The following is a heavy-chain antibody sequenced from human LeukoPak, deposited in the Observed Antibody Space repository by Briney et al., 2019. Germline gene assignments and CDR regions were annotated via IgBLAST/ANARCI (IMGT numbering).Heavy chain of an antibody. CDR2: IYYSGST. CDR3: ARHNKGTATGY. Sequence: PSETLSLTCTVSGGSISSYYWSWIRQPPGKGLEWIGYIYYSGSTNYNPSLKSRVTISVDRSKNQFSLKLSSVTAADTAVYYCARHNKGTATGYWGQGTLVTVSS. D-gene: IGHD1-26*01. CDR1: GGSISSYY. J-gene: IGHJ4*02. V-gene: IGHV4-59*08.